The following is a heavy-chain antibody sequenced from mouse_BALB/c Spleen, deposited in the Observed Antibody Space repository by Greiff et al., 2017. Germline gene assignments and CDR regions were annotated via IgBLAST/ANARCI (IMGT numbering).Heavy chain of an antibody. CDR2: ISSGGGNT. V-gene: IGHV5-9*03. D-gene: IGHD2-4*01. CDR1: GFTFSSYT. Sequence: EVQLVESGGGLVKPGGSLKLSCAASGFTFSSYTMSWVRQTPEKRLEWVATISSGGGNTYYPDSVKGRFTISRDNAKNNLYLQMSSLRSEDTALYYCARYHYDYDDYAMDYWGQGTSVTVSS. CDR3: ARYHYDYDDYAMDY. J-gene: IGHJ4*01.